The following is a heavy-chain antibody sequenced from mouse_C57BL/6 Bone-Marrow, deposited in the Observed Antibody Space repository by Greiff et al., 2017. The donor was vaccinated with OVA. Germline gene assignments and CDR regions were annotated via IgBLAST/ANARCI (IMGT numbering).Heavy chain of an antibody. J-gene: IGHJ2*01. CDR2: IDPSDSYT. D-gene: IGHD2-2*01. V-gene: IGHV1-69*01. Sequence: VQLQQSGAELVMPGASVKLSCKASGYTFTSYWMHWVKQRPGQGLEWIGEIDPSDSYTNYNQKFKGKSTLTVDKSSSTAYMQLSSLTSEDSAVYYCARGMVTTLHFDYWGQGTTLTVSS. CDR3: ARGMVTTLHFDY. CDR1: GYTFTSYW.